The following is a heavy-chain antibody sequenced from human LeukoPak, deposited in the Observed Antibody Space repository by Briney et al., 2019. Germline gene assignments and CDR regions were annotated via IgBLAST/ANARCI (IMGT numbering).Heavy chain of an antibody. V-gene: IGHV3-48*02. CDR3: ARDPIGGSYPLDY. CDR1: GFTFSSYS. J-gene: IGHJ4*02. CDR2: VSSSSSTI. D-gene: IGHD1-26*01. Sequence: GRSLRLSCAASGFTFSSYSMNWVRQAPGKGLEWVSYVSSSSSTIYYADSVKGRFTISRDNAKNSLYLQMNSLRDEDTAVYYCARDPIGGSYPLDYWGQGTLVTVSS.